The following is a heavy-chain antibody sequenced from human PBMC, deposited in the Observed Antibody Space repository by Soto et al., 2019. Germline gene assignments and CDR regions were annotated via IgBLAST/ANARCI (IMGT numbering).Heavy chain of an antibody. J-gene: IGHJ4*02. CDR1: GFTFSSYG. D-gene: IGHD5-12*01. Sequence: HPGGSLRLSCAASGFTFSSYGMHWVRQAPGKGLEWVAIISYNASNKSYADSVRGRFTTSRDNSKSTLYLQMNSLRTEDTAVYYCAKEVPTNPLDSWGQGTLVTVSS. CDR2: ISYNASNK. V-gene: IGHV3-30*18. CDR3: AKEVPTNPLDS.